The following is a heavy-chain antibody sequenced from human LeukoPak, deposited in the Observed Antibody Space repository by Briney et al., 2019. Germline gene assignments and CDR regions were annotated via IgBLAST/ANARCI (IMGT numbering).Heavy chain of an antibody. D-gene: IGHD4-17*01. CDR2: ISGSGGST. V-gene: IGHV3-23*01. J-gene: IGHJ3*02. CDR3: AGRCIYPDYGRLDAFDI. CDR1: GFTFSSYA. Sequence: GGSLRLSCAASGFTFSSYAMSWVRQAPGKGLEWVSAISGSGGSTYYADSVKGRFTISRDNSKDTLNLQMNSLRAEDTAVYFCAGRCIYPDYGRLDAFDIWGQGTMVTVSS.